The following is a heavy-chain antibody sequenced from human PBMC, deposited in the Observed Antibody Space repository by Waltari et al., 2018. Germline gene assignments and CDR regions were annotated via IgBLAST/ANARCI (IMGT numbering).Heavy chain of an antibody. CDR1: RFTFSNYW. D-gene: IGHD5-12*01. CDR2: INQDGSEE. J-gene: IGHJ3*02. Sequence: EVLLVESGGGLVQTGGSLRLPCAAYRFTFSNYWMNWVRQAPGKGLEWVANINQDGSEEYYVDSVKGRFTISRDNAKNSLYLEMKTLRAEDTAIYYCARTGARWLQFAAFDIWGQGTMVTVSS. V-gene: IGHV3-7*01. CDR3: ARTGARWLQFAAFDI.